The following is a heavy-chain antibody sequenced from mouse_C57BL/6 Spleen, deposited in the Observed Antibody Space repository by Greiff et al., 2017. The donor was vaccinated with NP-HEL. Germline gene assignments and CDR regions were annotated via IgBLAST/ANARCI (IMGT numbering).Heavy chain of an antibody. CDR1: GYAFTNYL. CDR3: ARENMEDYPRLDY. CDR2: INPGSGGT. V-gene: IGHV1-54*01. Sequence: VQLQQSGAELVRPGTSVKVSCKASGYAFTNYLIEWVKQRPGQGLEWIGVINPGSGGTNYNEKFKGKATLTADKSSSTAYMQLSSLTSEDSAVYFCARENMEDYPRLDYWGQGTSVTVSS. D-gene: IGHD2-4*01. J-gene: IGHJ4*01.